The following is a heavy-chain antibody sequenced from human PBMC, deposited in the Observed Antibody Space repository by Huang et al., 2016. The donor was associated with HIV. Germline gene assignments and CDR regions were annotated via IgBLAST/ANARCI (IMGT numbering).Heavy chain of an antibody. CDR3: ARGGPYSRDYYYYGMDV. Sequence: QVQLQESGPGLVKPSETLSLTCTVSGGSISSYYWSWIRKPPGKGLEGIGYIHYRGSTTYNPSLKSRVTTSVDTSKNQFFLKLSSVTAADTAVYYCARGGPYSRDYYYYGMDVWGQGTTVTVSS. J-gene: IGHJ6*02. CDR2: IHYRGST. V-gene: IGHV4-59*01. D-gene: IGHD6-13*01. CDR1: GGSISSYY.